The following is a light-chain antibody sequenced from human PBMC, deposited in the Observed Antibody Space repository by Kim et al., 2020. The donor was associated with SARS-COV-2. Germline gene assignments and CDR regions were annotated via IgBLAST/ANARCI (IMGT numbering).Light chain of an antibody. CDR1: QSVRSN. Sequence: SVAPGERATHSCRASQSVRSNLAWYQLKPGQPPRLLIYGASTRATGIPARFSGSGSGTEFTLTISSLQSEDLAFYYCQQNNNWPLTFGGGTKLEI. CDR3: QQNNNWPLT. CDR2: GAS. J-gene: IGKJ4*01. V-gene: IGKV3-15*01.